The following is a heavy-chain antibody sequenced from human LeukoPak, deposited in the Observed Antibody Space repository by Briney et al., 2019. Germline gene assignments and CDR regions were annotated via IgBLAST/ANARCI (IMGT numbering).Heavy chain of an antibody. V-gene: IGHV3-11*04. CDR1: GFTFSDYY. D-gene: IGHD3-3*01. J-gene: IGHJ6*03. CDR3: ARRYDFWSGYTYYYYYMDV. Sequence: PGGSLRLSCAASGFTFSDYYMSWIRQAPGKGLEWVSYISSSGSTIYYADSVKGRFTISRDNAKNSLYLQMNSLRAEDTAVYYCARRYDFWSGYTYYYYYMDVWGKGTTVTVSS. CDR2: ISSSGSTI.